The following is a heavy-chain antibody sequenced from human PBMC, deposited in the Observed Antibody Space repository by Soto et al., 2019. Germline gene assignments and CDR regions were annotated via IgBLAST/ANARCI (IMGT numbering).Heavy chain of an antibody. CDR2: IVVGSGNT. Sequence: GASVKVSCKASGFTFTSSAVQWVRQARGQRLEWIGWIVVGSGNTNYAQKFQERVTITRDMSTSTAYMELSSLRSEDTAVYYCAADLDYGDSQTPVWDYWGQGTLVTSPQ. CDR3: AADLDYGDSQTPVWDY. CDR1: GFTFTSSA. V-gene: IGHV1-58*01. J-gene: IGHJ4*02. D-gene: IGHD4-17*01.